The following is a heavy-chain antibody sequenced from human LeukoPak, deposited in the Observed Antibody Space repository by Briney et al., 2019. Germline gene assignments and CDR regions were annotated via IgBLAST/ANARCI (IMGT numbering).Heavy chain of an antibody. J-gene: IGHJ4*02. Sequence: GGSLRLSCAASGFTFSDYYMSWIRQAPGKGLEWVSSISSSSSDTKYADSVKGRFTISRDDAKKSLYLQMNSLRAEDTAIYYCVKSLSLAVAGIFGYWGQGTLVTVSS. CDR1: GFTFSDYY. V-gene: IGHV3-11*06. D-gene: IGHD6-19*01. CDR2: ISSSSSDT. CDR3: VKSLSLAVAGIFGY.